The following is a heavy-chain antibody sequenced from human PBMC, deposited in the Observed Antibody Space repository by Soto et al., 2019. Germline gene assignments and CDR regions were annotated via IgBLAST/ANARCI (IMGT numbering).Heavy chain of an antibody. J-gene: IGHJ4*02. CDR2: ISANSGNT. D-gene: IGHD5-12*01. V-gene: IGHV1-18*01. Sequence: QVQLVQSGAEVKKPGASVKVSCKASGYTFTSYGINWVRQAPGQGLEWMGGISANSGNTHYAQKLQGRVTMTTDTSTSTAYMELRSLRSADTAVYYCARVQSGYDFAYWGQGTLVTLSS. CDR3: ARVQSGYDFAY. CDR1: GYTFTSYG.